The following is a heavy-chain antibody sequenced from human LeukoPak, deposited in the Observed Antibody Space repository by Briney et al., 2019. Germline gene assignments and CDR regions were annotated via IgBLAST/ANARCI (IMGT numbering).Heavy chain of an antibody. D-gene: IGHD3-22*01. V-gene: IGHV4-61*02. Sequence: SQTLSLTCTVSGDSITSGGYYWTWIRQPAGKGLEWLGRIHTSGSAHYIPSLKSRAAISLDTSKNQFSLKLSSVTAADTAVYYCVRGRYYYDTSGYVVWLDPWGQGTLVTVSS. CDR2: IHTSGSA. J-gene: IGHJ5*02. CDR3: VRGRYYYDTSGYVVWLDP. CDR1: GDSITSGGYY.